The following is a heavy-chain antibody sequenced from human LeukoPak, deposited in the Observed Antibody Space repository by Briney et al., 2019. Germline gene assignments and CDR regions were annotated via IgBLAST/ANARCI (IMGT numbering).Heavy chain of an antibody. J-gene: IGHJ4*02. CDR3: AKDLGIYYDSSGYDY. D-gene: IGHD3-22*01. Sequence: GGSLRLSCAASGFTFSSYGMHWVRQAPGKGLEWVAFIRYDGSNKYYADSVKGRFTISRDNSKNTLYLQMNSLRAEDTAVYYCAKDLGIYYDSSGYDYWGQGTLVTVSS. CDR1: GFTFSSYG. CDR2: IRYDGSNK. V-gene: IGHV3-30*02.